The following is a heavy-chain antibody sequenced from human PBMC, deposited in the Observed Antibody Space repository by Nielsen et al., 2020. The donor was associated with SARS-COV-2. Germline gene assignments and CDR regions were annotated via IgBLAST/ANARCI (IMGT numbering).Heavy chain of an antibody. CDR1: GGSISSYY. Sequence: SETLSLTCTVSGGSISSYYWSWIRQPPGKGLEWIGEINHSGSTNYNPSLKSRVTISVDTSKNQFSLKLSSVTAADTAVYYCVRGGDIVATHGDDWFDPWGQGTLVTVSS. CDR2: INHSGST. V-gene: IGHV4-34*01. CDR3: VRGGDIVATHGDDWFDP. D-gene: IGHD5-12*01. J-gene: IGHJ5*02.